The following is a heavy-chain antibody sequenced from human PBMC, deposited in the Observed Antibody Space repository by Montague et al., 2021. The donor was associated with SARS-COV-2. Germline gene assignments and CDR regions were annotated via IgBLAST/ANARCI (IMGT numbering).Heavy chain of an antibody. D-gene: IGHD4-17*01. CDR1: GGSIRSGSYY. CDR2: IYSSGST. J-gene: IGHJ4*02. V-gene: IGHV4-61*02. CDR3: ASVYTVTYYFDY. Sequence: TLSLTCTVSGGSIRSGSYYWSWIRQPAGKGLEWIGRIYSSGSTNYNPSLKSRVTMSVDTSKNQFSLKVSPVTAADTAVYYCASVYTVTYYFDYWGRGTLVTVSS.